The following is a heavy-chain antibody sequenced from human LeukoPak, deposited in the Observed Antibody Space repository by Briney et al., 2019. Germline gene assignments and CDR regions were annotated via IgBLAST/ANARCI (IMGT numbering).Heavy chain of an antibody. CDR3: ARAPRRIVLMVYATSYFDY. CDR1: GGSFSGYY. CDR2: INHSGST. V-gene: IGHV4-34*01. Sequence: SETLSLTCAVYGGSFSGYYWSWIRQPPGKGLEWIGEINHSGSTNHNPSPKSRVTISVDTSKNQFSLKLSSVTAADTAVYYCARAPRRIVLMVYATSYFDYWGQGTLVTVSS. J-gene: IGHJ4*02. D-gene: IGHD2-8*01.